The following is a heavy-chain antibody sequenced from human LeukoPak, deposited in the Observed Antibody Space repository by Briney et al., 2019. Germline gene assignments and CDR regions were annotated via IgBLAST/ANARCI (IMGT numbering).Heavy chain of an antibody. CDR3: ATFRWSDRALGY. V-gene: IGHV3-23*01. CDR1: GFIFRSYA. CDR2: MSGGGTHT. D-gene: IGHD1-26*01. Sequence: GGSERLVCAASGFIFRSYAMRCVRHAPGKGLECLSAMSGGGTHTLHAHSVKGRFTIYRDNSKDTLWLQMNSLRAEDTAVYSCATFRWSDRALGYWGQGTLVTVSS. J-gene: IGHJ4*02.